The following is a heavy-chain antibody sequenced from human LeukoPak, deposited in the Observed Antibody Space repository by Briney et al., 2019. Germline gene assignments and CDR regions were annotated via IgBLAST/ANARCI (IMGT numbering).Heavy chain of an antibody. V-gene: IGHV3-33*05. Sequence: PGRSLRLSCAASGFTFSSYGMHWVRQAPGEGLEWVAVISYDGSNKYYADSVKGGFTISRDNSKNTLYLQMNSLRAEDTAVYYCARDLGYCSSTSCYEVEYFQHWGQGTLVTVSS. CDR2: ISYDGSNK. CDR3: ARDLGYCSSTSCYEVEYFQH. J-gene: IGHJ1*01. D-gene: IGHD2-2*01. CDR1: GFTFSSYG.